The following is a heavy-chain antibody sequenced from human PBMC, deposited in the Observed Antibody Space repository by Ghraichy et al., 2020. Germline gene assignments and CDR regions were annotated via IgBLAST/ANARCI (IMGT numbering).Heavy chain of an antibody. CDR1: GFTFSSSA. Sequence: GGSLRLSCVASGFTFSSSAMDWVRQAPGKGLEWVSFITSSSDTILYVDSVKGRFTISRDNAKNSLYLQMNSLRDEDTAMYYCTRGRDHAFDIWGQGTVVTVSS. V-gene: IGHV3-48*02. J-gene: IGHJ3*02. CDR3: TRGRDHAFDI. CDR2: ITSSSDTI.